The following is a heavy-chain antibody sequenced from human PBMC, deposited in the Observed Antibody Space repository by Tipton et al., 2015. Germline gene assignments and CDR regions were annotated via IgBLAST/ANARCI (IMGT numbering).Heavy chain of an antibody. CDR1: GYNVKNFG. J-gene: IGHJ6*02. V-gene: IGHV1-18*04. Sequence: QSGAEVKKPGASMKVSCTASGYNVKNFGISWVRQAPGQGLEWMGWISAYNGNTNYAQKLQGRVTMSTDTSTTTACMELRSLRSDDTAVYYCARSLYYYDSSGYLDYYYGMDVWGQGTTVTVSS. CDR2: ISAYNGNT. D-gene: IGHD3-22*01. CDR3: ARSLYYYDSSGYLDYYYGMDV.